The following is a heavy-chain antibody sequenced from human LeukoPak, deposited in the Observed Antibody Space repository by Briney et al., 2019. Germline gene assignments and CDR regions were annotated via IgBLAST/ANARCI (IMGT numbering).Heavy chain of an antibody. Sequence: GGSLRLSCAASGFTFSSYAMGWVRQAPGKGLEWVSAISGSGGSTYYADSVKGRFTISRDNSKNTLYLQMNSLRAEDTAVYYCAKDLYCSGGSCYRTVTDAFDIWGQGTMVTVSS. CDR1: GFTFSSYA. CDR2: ISGSGGST. D-gene: IGHD2-15*01. CDR3: AKDLYCSGGSCYRTVTDAFDI. J-gene: IGHJ3*02. V-gene: IGHV3-23*01.